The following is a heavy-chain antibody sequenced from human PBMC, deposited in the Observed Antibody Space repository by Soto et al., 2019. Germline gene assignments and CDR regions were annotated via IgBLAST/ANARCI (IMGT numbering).Heavy chain of an antibody. CDR2: IWYDGSNK. CDR3: ARDGHIVVVPASWIQLPYYYYGMDV. Sequence: GGSLRLSCAASGFTFSSYGMHWVRQAPGKGLEWVAVIWYDGSNKYYADSVKGRFTISRDNSKNTLYLQMNSLRAEDTAVYYCARDGHIVVVPASWIQLPYYYYGMDVWGQGTTVTVSS. D-gene: IGHD2-2*01. J-gene: IGHJ6*02. V-gene: IGHV3-33*01. CDR1: GFTFSSYG.